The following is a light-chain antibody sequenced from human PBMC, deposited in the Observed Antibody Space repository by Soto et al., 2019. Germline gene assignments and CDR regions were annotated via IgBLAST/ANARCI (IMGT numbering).Light chain of an antibody. V-gene: IGKV1-5*03. J-gene: IGKJ1*01. CDR1: QSISSW. CDR3: QQYNSYAWT. Sequence: DIQMTQSPSTLSASVGDRVTITCRASQSISSWLAWYQQKPGKAPKLLSYKASSLESGVPSRFSGSGSGTEFTLTISSLQTDDSATYYCQQYNSYAWTFGQGTKVDIK. CDR2: KAS.